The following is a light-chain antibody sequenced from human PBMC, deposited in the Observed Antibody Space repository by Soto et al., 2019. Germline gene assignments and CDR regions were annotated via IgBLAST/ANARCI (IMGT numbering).Light chain of an antibody. CDR1: QSVSSSY. CDR2: GAS. Sequence: EIVLTQSPGTLSLSPVERATLSCRASQSVSSSYLAWYQQKPGQAPRLLIYGASSRATGIPDRFSGSGSGTDFTLTISSLQPDDFATYYCQHYNSYSEAFGQGTKVDI. J-gene: IGKJ1*01. V-gene: IGKV3-20*01. CDR3: QHYNSYSEA.